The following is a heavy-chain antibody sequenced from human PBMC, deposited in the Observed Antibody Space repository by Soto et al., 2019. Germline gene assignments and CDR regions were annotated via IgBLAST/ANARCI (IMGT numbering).Heavy chain of an antibody. V-gene: IGHV4-61*01. CDR2: IYSNGET. CDR3: ARTDSRGSWAAWY. CDR1: GTSVTGGSYC. Sequence: VQLKGWAQGLVKPSGPRPLPCRVLGTSVTGGSYCGNWIGQPPGKGLEWIGYIYSNGETNYNPSLKSRLTISLDTPKNLFSLKVNSVTTADTAVYYCARTDSRGSWAAWYWGQGALVTVSS. D-gene: IGHD3-22*01. J-gene: IGHJ4*02.